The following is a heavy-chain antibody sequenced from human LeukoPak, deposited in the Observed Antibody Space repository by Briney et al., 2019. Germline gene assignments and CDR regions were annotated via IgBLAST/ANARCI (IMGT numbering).Heavy chain of an antibody. J-gene: IGHJ6*03. V-gene: IGHV1-69*06. CDR2: IIPIFGTA. Sequence: GASVKVSCKASGGTFSSYAISWVRQAPGQGLEWMGGIIPIFGTANYAQKFQGRVTITADKSTSTAYMELSSLRSEDTAVYYCARVSYYYDSSGYYKDYYYYYYMDVWGKGTTVTVSS. CDR1: GGTFSSYA. D-gene: IGHD3-22*01. CDR3: ARVSYYYDSSGYYKDYYYYYYMDV.